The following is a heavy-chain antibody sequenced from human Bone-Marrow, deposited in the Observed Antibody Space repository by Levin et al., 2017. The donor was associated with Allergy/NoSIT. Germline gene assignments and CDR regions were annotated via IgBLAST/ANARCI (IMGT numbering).Heavy chain of an antibody. J-gene: IGHJ1*01. V-gene: IGHV1-69*08. CDR2: IIPILRTV. Sequence: SVMVSCMSSLVLFLFSPFPWVRQAPGQGLEWVGRIIPILRTVDYAQNFQGRVTITSSPSTNTAHMDLSSLTSQDTAVYYCARGGCSGGDCYLLQQWGQGTLVTVSS. CDR1: LVLFLFSP. CDR3: ARGGCSGGDCYLLQQ. D-gene: IGHD2-21*02.